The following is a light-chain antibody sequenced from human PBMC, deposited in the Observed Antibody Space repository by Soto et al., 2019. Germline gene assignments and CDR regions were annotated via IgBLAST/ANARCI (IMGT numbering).Light chain of an antibody. CDR3: HQYNSYSVYS. CDR2: DVS. Sequence: DIQMTQSPSTLSASVGDRVTITCRASQSISSWLAWYQQKPGKAPKLLIYDVSSLESGVPSRFSGSGSGTEFTLTISSLQPDDFATYYCHQYNSYSVYSFGQGTKLEIK. V-gene: IGKV1-5*01. CDR1: QSISSW. J-gene: IGKJ2*01.